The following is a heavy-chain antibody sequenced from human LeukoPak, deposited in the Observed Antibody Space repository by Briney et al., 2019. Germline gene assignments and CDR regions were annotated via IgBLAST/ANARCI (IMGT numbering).Heavy chain of an antibody. J-gene: IGHJ4*02. V-gene: IGHV4-4*07. CDR2: IYTSGST. CDR3: ARDLYSSLDY. Sequence: SETLSLTCAVYGGSFSGYYWSWIRQPAGKGLEWIGRIYTSGSTNYNPSLKSRVAMSVDTSKNQFSLKLSSVTAADTAVYYCARDLYSSLDYWGQGTLVTVSS. D-gene: IGHD6-13*01. CDR1: GGSFSGYY.